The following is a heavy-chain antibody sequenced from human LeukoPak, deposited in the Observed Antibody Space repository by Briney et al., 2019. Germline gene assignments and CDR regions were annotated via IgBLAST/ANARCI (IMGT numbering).Heavy chain of an antibody. CDR2: ISSSGSTI. V-gene: IGHV3-48*03. CDR1: GFTFSSYE. J-gene: IGHJ4*02. Sequence: GGSLRLSCAASGFTFSSYEMNWVRQAPGKGLEWVSYISSSGSTIYYADSVKGRFTISRDNAKNSLYLQMNSLRAEDTAVYYCARDPYRVVPAAHDYWGQGTLVTVSS. CDR3: ARDPYRVVPAAHDY. D-gene: IGHD2-2*01.